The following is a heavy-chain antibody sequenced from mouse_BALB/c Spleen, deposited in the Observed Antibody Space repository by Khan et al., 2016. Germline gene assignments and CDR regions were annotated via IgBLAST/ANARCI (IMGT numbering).Heavy chain of an antibody. CDR2: IWGDGST. CDR3: ASYYDYDGGFAY. Sequence: VPLKESGPGLVAPSQSLSITCTVSGFSITGFAVNWVRQPPGKGLEWLGVIWGDGSTDYDSALKSRLSISKDDSKSQVFLKMNSLQTDDTARYYCASYYDYDGGFAYWGQGTLVTVSA. J-gene: IGHJ3*01. CDR1: GFSITGFA. V-gene: IGHV2-6-7*01. D-gene: IGHD2-4*01.